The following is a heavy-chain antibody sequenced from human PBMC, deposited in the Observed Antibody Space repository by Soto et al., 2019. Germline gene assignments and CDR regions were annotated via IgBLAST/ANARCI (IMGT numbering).Heavy chain of an antibody. J-gene: IGHJ4*02. CDR2: ISGSGGST. CDR3: AKDSRYFDWLPLDY. Sequence: GGSLRLSCAASGLTFRIAWMNWVRQAPGKGLEWVSAISGSGGSTYYADSVKGRFTISRDNSKNTLYLQMNSLRAEDTAVYYCAKDSRYFDWLPLDYWGQGTLVTVSS. V-gene: IGHV3-23*01. D-gene: IGHD3-9*01. CDR1: GLTFRIAW.